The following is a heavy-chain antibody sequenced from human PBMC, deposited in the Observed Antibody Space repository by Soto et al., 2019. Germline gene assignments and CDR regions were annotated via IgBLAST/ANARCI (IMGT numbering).Heavy chain of an antibody. CDR3: ARLIGWYDGLRYYYYYGMDV. V-gene: IGHV4-30-4*01. Sequence: SETLSLTCTVSGGSISSGDYYWSWIRQPPGKGLEWIGYIYYSGSTYYNPSLKSRVTISVDTSKNQFSLKLSSVTVADTAVHYCARLIGWYDGLRYYYYYGMDVWGQGTTVTVS. D-gene: IGHD6-19*01. CDR2: IYYSGST. J-gene: IGHJ6*02. CDR1: GGSISSGDYY.